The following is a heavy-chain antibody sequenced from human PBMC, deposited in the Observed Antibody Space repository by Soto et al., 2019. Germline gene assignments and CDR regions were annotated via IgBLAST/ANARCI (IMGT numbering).Heavy chain of an antibody. V-gene: IGHV1-69*02. J-gene: IGHJ4*02. CDR3: ARSSYYYGSGSYRDY. CDR2: IIPILGIA. D-gene: IGHD3-10*01. CDR1: GGTFSSYT. Sequence: QVQLVQSGAEVKKPGSSVKVSCKASGGTFSSYTISWVRQAPGQGLEWMGRIIPILGIANYAQKFQGRVTIPADKSTSTAYMELSSLRSEDTAVYYCARSSYYYGSGSYRDYWGQGTLVTVSS.